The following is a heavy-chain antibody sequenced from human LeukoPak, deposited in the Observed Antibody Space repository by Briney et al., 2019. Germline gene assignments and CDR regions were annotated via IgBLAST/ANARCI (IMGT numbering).Heavy chain of an antibody. D-gene: IGHD3-10*01. J-gene: IGHJ4*02. Sequence: PGGSLRLSCAASGFTFSSYWMSWVRQAPGKGLEWVANIKQDGSEKYYVDSVKGRFTISRDNAKNSLYLQMNSLRAEDTAVYYCAKDQKYYSFWSSIDYWGQGTLVTVSS. CDR2: IKQDGSEK. CDR1: GFTFSSYW. CDR3: AKDQKYYSFWSSIDY. V-gene: IGHV3-7*01.